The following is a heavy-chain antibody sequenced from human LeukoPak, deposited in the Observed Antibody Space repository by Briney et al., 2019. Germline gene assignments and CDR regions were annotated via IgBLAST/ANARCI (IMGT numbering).Heavy chain of an antibody. D-gene: IGHD3-10*01. CDR1: GYTFTGYY. CDR2: INPNSGGT. Sequence: GASVKVSCKASGYTFTGYYMHWVRQAPGQGLEWMGWINPNSGGTNYAQKFQGWVTMTRDTSISTAYMELSRLRSDDTAVYYCARLGRDYYGSGSYLSAGPFDYWGQGTLVTVSS. CDR3: ARLGRDYYGSGSYLSAGPFDY. J-gene: IGHJ4*02. V-gene: IGHV1-2*04.